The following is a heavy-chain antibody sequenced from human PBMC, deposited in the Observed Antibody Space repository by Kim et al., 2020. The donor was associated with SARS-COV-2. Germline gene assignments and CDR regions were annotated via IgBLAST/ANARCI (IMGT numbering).Heavy chain of an antibody. J-gene: IGHJ6*02. CDR1: GYSFTSYW. Sequence: GESLKISCKGSGYSFTSYWIGWVRQMPGKGLEWMGIIYPGDSDTRYSPSFQGQVTISADKSISTAYLQWSSLKASDTAMYYCARHDGQDPQQGIAVADGYYYYGMDAWGQGTTVTVSS. CDR3: ARHDGQDPQQGIAVADGYYYYGMDA. CDR2: IYPGDSDT. D-gene: IGHD6-19*01. V-gene: IGHV5-51*01.